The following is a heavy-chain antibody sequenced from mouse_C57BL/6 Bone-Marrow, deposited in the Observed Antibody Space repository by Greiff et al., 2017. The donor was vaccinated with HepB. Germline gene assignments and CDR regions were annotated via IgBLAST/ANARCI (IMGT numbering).Heavy chain of an antibody. J-gene: IGHJ3*01. Sequence: VQLQQSGTVLARPGASVKMSCKTSGYTFTSYWMHWVKQRPGQGLEWIGAIYPGNSDTSYNQKFKGKAKLTAVTSASTAYMELSSLTNEDSAVYYCTRRIGYYGSPFAYWGQGTLVTVSA. CDR3: TRRIGYYGSPFAY. V-gene: IGHV1-5*01. CDR1: GYTFTSYW. D-gene: IGHD1-1*01. CDR2: IYPGNSDT.